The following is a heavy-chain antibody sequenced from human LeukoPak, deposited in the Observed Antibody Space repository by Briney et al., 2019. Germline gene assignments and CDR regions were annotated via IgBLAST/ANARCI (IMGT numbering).Heavy chain of an antibody. CDR1: GGSITRGCYF. V-gene: IGHV4-39*01. D-gene: IGHD3-22*01. CDR2: FYYSGST. CDR3: ARQSYHSSAHDYAGLFDI. Sequence: KASQSLSLTCTLSGGSITRGCYFSVWILQPPGMGRLWFGSFYYSGSTYYSPSLKSRLTISVDTSKNQFSLKLSSVTAADTAVYYCARQSYHSSAHDYAGLFDIWGQGTMVTVSS. J-gene: IGHJ3*02.